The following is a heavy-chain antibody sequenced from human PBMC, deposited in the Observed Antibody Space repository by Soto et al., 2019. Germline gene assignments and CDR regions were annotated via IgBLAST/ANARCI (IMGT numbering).Heavy chain of an antibody. CDR1: GYSISSGHS. V-gene: IGHV4-38-2*01. D-gene: IGHD6-25*01. CDR3: ATLPRLDGMDV. Sequence: PSETLSLTCAVSGYSISSGHSWGWIRQPPGKGLEWIGSIFHTGSTYYNPSLKSRVTLSVDTSKNQFSLKLSSVTAADTAVDFCATLPRLDGMDVWGQGPTVTVAS. CDR2: IFHTGST. J-gene: IGHJ6*02.